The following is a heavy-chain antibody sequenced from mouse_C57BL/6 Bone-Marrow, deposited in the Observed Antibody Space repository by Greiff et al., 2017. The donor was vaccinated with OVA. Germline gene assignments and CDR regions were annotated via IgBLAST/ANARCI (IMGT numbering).Heavy chain of an antibody. CDR2: IDPENGDT. D-gene: IGHD1-1*01. J-gene: IGHJ2*01. CDR1: GFNIKDDY. CDR3: TTYYYGSSSDY. V-gene: IGHV14-4*01. Sequence: LVESGAELVRPGASVKLSCTASGFNIKDDYMHWVKQRPEQGLEWIGWIDPENGDTEYASKFQGKATITADTSSNTAYLQLSSLTSEDTAVYYCTTYYYGSSSDYWGQGTTLTVSS.